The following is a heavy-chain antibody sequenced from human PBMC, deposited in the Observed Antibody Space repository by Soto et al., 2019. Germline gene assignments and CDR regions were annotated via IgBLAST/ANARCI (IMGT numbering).Heavy chain of an antibody. CDR2: IYDTGISGYTPST. J-gene: IGHJ6*02. Sequence: SETLSLTCTVFGGSITSSYWSWIRRPPGKGLEWIAYIYDTGISGYTPSTSYNPSLKSRVTMSVDTSKSQFSLKLTSVTAADTAVYYCARGEDAFFYYGLDVWGQGITVTVSS. CDR1: GGSITSSY. V-gene: IGHV4-59*01. CDR3: ARGEDAFFYYGLDV.